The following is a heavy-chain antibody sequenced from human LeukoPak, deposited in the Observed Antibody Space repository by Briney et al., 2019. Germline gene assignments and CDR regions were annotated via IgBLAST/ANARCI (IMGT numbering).Heavy chain of an antibody. CDR1: ALTFSSYA. CDR3: ANGGYGDAFDI. D-gene: IGHD5-12*01. CDR2: ISGSGGST. Sequence: GGSMRLSCAASALTFSSYAMSWVRQAPGKGLEWVSAISGSGGSTYYADSVKGRFTISRDNSKNTLYLQMNSLRAEDTAVYYCANGGYGDAFDIWGRGTMVTVSS. V-gene: IGHV3-23*01. J-gene: IGHJ3*02.